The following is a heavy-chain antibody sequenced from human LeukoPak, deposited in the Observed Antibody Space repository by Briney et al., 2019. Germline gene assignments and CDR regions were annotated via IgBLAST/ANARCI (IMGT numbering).Heavy chain of an antibody. V-gene: IGHV3-30*18. CDR3: AKLSAVAGMGFDP. J-gene: IGHJ5*02. Sequence: GGSLRLSCAASGFTFSSYGMHWFRHAPGKGLDWVALISYDGINKYYADSVNGRFTISRDNSKITLYLQMNSLRAEDTAVYYCAKLSAVAGMGFDPWGQGTLVTVSS. CDR2: ISYDGINK. D-gene: IGHD6-19*01. CDR1: GFTFSSYG.